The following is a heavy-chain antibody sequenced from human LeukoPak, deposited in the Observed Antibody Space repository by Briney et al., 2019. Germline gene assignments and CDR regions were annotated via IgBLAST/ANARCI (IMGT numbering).Heavy chain of an antibody. V-gene: IGHV1-8*01. CDR1: GYTFTSYD. Sequence: ASVKVSCKASGYTFTSYDINWVRQATGQGLEWMGWMNPNSGNTGYAQKFQGRVTMTRNTSIGTAYMELSSLRSEDTAVYYCASSVLGYCNGGTCYLAFWGRGTLVTVSS. CDR2: MNPNSGNT. J-gene: IGHJ4*02. CDR3: ASSVLGYCNGGTCYLAF. D-gene: IGHD2-15*01.